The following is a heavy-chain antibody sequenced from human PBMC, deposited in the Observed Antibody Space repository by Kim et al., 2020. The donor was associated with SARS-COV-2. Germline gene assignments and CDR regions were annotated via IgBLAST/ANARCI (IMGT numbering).Heavy chain of an antibody. D-gene: IGHD3-10*01. CDR1: GGTFSSYA. J-gene: IGHJ6*02. V-gene: IGHV1-69*06. CDR2: IIPIFGTA. CDR3: AKESRIRYYYYGMDV. Sequence: SVKVSCKASGGTFSSYAISWVRQAPGQGLEWMGGIIPIFGTANYAQKFQGRVTITADKSTSTAYMELSSLRSEDTAVYYCAKESRIRYYYYGMDVWGQGTTVTVSS.